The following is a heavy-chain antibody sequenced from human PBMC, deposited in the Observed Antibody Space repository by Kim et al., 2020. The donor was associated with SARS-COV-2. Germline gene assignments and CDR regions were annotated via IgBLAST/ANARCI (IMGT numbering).Heavy chain of an antibody. J-gene: IGHJ6*02. CDR3: ARGPVLLWFGELFGDNYYGMDV. V-gene: IGHV4-34*01. CDR2: INHSGST. CDR1: GGSFSGYY. Sequence: SETLSLTCAVYGGSFSGYYWSWIRQPPGKGLEWIGEINHSGSTNYNPSLKSRVTISVDTSKNQFSLKLSSVTAADTAVYYCARGPVLLWFGELFGDNYYGMDVWGQGTTVTVSS. D-gene: IGHD3-10*01.